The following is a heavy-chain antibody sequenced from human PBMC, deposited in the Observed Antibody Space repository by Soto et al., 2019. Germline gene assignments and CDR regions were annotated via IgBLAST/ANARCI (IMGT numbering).Heavy chain of an antibody. Sequence: PGGSLRLSCAASGFTFSSDAMSWVRQAPGKGLEWVSAISGSGGSTYYADSVKGRFTISRDNSKNTLYLQMNSLRAEDTAVYYCAKDLSSIWSGYYADYWGQGTLVTVSS. CDR3: AKDLSSIWSGYYADY. CDR1: GFTFSSDA. J-gene: IGHJ4*02. CDR2: ISGSGGST. D-gene: IGHD3-3*01. V-gene: IGHV3-23*01.